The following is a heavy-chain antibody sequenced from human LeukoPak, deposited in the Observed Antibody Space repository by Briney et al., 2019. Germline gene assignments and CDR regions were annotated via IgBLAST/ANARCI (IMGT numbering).Heavy chain of an antibody. J-gene: IGHJ4*02. CDR2: IYPGDSDT. V-gene: IGHV5-51*01. Sequence: GESLKISCKGSGYRFTSYWIGWVRQIPGKGLEWMGIIYPGDSDTRYSPPFQGQVTISADKSISTAYLQWSSLKASDTAMYYCARRYCSGGSCYPDYWGQGTLVTVSS. D-gene: IGHD2-15*01. CDR1: GYRFTSYW. CDR3: ARRYCSGGSCYPDY.